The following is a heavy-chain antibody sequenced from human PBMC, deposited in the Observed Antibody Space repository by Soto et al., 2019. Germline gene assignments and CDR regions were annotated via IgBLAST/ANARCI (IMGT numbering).Heavy chain of an antibody. CDR3: ARLIGSGGNYYYYYYYMDV. CDR1: GYTFTSYG. D-gene: IGHD2-15*01. Sequence: ASVKVSCKASGYTFTSYGISWVRQAPGQGLEWMGWISAYNGNTNYAQKLQGRVTMTTDTSTSTAYMELRSLRSDDTAVYYCARLIGSGGNYYYYYYYMDVWGKGTKVTVAS. V-gene: IGHV1-18*01. J-gene: IGHJ6*03. CDR2: ISAYNGNT.